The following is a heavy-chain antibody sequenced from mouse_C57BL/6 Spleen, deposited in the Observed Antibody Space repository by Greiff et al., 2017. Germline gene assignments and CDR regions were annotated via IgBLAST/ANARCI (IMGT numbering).Heavy chain of an antibody. D-gene: IGHD3-1*01. CDR2: INPSNGGT. CDR3: ARSGVVGYFDY. V-gene: IGHV1-53*01. CDR1: GYTFTSYW. J-gene: IGHJ2*01. Sequence: QVHVKQPGTELVKPGASVKLSCKASGYTFTSYWMHWVKQRPGQGLEWIGNINPSNGGTNYNEKFKSKATLTVDKSSSTAYMQLSSLTSEDSAVYYCARSGVVGYFDYWGQGTTLTVSS.